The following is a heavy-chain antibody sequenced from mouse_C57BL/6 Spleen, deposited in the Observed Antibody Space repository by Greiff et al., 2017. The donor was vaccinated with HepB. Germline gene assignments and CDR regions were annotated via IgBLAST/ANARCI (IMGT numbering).Heavy chain of an antibody. CDR3: AREDYYYGSSFYYFDY. CDR1: GYTFTSYW. V-gene: IGHV1-64*01. CDR2: IHPNSGST. D-gene: IGHD1-1*01. Sequence: QVQLQQPGAELVKPGASVKLSCKASGYTFTSYWMHWVKQRPGQGLEWIGMIHPNSGSTNYNEKFKSKATLTVDKSSSTAYMQLSSLTSEDSAVYYCAREDYYYGSSFYYFDYWGQGTTLTVSS. J-gene: IGHJ2*01.